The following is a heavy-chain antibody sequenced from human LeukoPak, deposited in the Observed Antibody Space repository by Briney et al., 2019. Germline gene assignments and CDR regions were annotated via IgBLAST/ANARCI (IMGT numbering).Heavy chain of an antibody. Sequence: SETLSLTCTVSGGSISSYYWSWIRQPPGKGLEWIGYIYTSGSTNYNPSLKSRVTISVDTSKNQFSLKLSSVTAADTAVYYCARHLWDIVGAIRFHAFDIWGQGTMVTVSS. D-gene: IGHD1-26*01. V-gene: IGHV4-4*09. CDR1: GGSISSYY. CDR3: ARHLWDIVGAIRFHAFDI. J-gene: IGHJ3*02. CDR2: IYTSGST.